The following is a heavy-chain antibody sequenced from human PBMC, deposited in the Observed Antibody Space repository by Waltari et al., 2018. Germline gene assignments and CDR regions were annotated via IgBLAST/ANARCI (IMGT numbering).Heavy chain of an antibody. CDR2: INPNSGGT. V-gene: IGHV1-2*02. J-gene: IGHJ4*02. CDR1: GYTFTGYY. CDR3: ARVVRWNNNPRQNYFDY. Sequence: QVQLVQSGAEVKKPGASVKVSCKASGYTFTGYYMHWVRQAPGQGLEWSGWINPNSGGTNYAQKFQGRVTITRDTSISTAYMELSRLRSDDTAVYYCARVVRWNNNPRQNYFDYWGQGTLVTVSS. D-gene: IGHD1-1*01.